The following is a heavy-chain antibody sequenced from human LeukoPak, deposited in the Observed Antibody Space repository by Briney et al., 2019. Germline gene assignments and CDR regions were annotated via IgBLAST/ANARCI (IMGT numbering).Heavy chain of an antibody. Sequence: GGSLRLSCAASEFTVSSNYMSWVRQAPGKGLEWVSVIYSGGFTYYADSVKGRFTISRDNSKNTLYLQMNSLRAEDTAVYYCAKEGGQWLLPFLCDYWGQGTLVTVSS. CDR1: EFTVSSNY. V-gene: IGHV3-53*01. CDR2: IYSGGFT. CDR3: AKEGGQWLLPFLCDY. J-gene: IGHJ4*02. D-gene: IGHD6-19*01.